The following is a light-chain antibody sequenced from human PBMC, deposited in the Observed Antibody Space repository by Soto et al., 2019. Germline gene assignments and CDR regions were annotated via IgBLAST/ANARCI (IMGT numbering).Light chain of an antibody. CDR2: GAS. CDR1: QSVGGD. V-gene: IGKV3-15*01. Sequence: EIVMTQSPATLSVSPGERATLSCRASQSVGGDLAWYQQKPGQAPRLLIYGASSRAPGIPDRFSGSGSGTEFTLTISSLQSEDSAVYYCQQYENWPQLTFGGGTKV. CDR3: QQYENWPQLT. J-gene: IGKJ4*01.